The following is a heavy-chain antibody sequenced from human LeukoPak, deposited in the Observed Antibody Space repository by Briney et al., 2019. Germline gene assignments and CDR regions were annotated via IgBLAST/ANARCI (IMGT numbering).Heavy chain of an antibody. D-gene: IGHD4-23*01. V-gene: IGHV3-7*03. CDR2: INQNGGVK. Sequence: GGSLRLSCAASGFTFSSYWMSWVRQAPGKGPEWVATINQNGGVKYYVDSVKGRFTISRDNAKTSLFLQMNSLRIDDTAMYYCTRTVNSASDFWGQGTLVTVSS. CDR1: GFTFSSYW. J-gene: IGHJ4*02. CDR3: TRTVNSASDF.